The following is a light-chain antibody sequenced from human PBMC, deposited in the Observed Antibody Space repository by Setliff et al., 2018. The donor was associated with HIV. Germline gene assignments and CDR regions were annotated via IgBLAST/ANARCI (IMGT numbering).Light chain of an antibody. CDR2: EVS. Sequence: QSALTQPASVSGSPGQSITISCTGTSSDVGSYDLVSWYQQQPGKAPKVMIYEVSKRPSGVSNRFSGSKSGNTASLTIAGLQAEDEADYYCCSYAGSSTFVFGIGTKVTVL. V-gene: IGLV2-23*02. CDR1: SSDVGSYDL. CDR3: CSYAGSSTFV. J-gene: IGLJ1*01.